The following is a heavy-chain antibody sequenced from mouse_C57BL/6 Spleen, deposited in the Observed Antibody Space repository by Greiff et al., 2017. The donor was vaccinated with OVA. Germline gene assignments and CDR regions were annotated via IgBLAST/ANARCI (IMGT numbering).Heavy chain of an antibody. J-gene: IGHJ2*01. CDR2: ISYDGSN. Sequence: EVKLMESGPGLVKPSQSLSLTCSVTGYSITSGYYWNWIRQFPGNKLEWMGYISYDGSNNYNPSLKNRISITRDTSKNQFFLKLNSVTTEDTATYYCAREGVLFDYWGQGTTLTVSS. CDR1: GYSITSGYY. V-gene: IGHV3-6*01. D-gene: IGHD2-14*01. CDR3: AREGVLFDY.